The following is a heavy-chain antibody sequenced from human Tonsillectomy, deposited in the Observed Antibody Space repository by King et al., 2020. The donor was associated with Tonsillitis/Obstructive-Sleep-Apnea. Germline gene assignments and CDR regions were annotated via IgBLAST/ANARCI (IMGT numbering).Heavy chain of an antibody. D-gene: IGHD3-10*01. V-gene: IGHV3-7*03. CDR1: GFTFSNYW. J-gene: IGHJ2*01. CDR2: IKQDGSEK. Sequence: VQLVESGGGLVQPGGSLRLSCAASGFTFSNYWVYWVRQAPGKGLEWVANIKQDGSEKYYVDSVKGRFTISRDNAKNSLYLQMNSLRAEDTAVYYCARDKAGGWYFDLWGRGTLVTVFS. CDR3: ARDKAGGWYFDL.